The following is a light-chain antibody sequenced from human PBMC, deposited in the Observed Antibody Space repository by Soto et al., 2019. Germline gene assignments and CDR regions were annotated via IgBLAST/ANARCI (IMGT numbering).Light chain of an antibody. V-gene: IGLV2-14*01. Sequence: QSVLTQPASVSGSPGQSITISCTGTSSDVGGYNFVTWYQQHPGEAPKLMIHDVSSRASGVPNRFSGSKSGTTASLTISGLQAEDEAVYYCCSYASSTSYVFGTGTKVTVL. J-gene: IGLJ1*01. CDR2: DVS. CDR3: CSYASSTSYV. CDR1: SSDVGGYNF.